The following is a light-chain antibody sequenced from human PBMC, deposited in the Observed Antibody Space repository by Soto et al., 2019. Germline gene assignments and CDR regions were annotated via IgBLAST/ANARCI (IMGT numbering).Light chain of an antibody. V-gene: IGKV3-20*01. J-gene: IGKJ4*01. Sequence: EIVLTQSPGTLSLSPGERATLSGRASQSVSSNYLAWYQQKPGQAPRLLIYGTSSRATGIPDRFSGSGSGTTFTLPISRLEPEDFAVYYCQKYGSSPATFGGGTKVEIK. CDR2: GTS. CDR3: QKYGSSPAT. CDR1: QSVSSNY.